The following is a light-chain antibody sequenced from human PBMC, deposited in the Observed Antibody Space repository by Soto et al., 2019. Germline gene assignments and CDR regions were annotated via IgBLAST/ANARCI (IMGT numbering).Light chain of an antibody. Sequence: DIQMTQSPSSLSASVGDRVTITCQASQAINKYLNWYQQKPGKDPKLLIYDASNLETGVPSRFRGSGSWTDFTFTISSLQPEDIATYYCQHYDNFPLLTFGPGTKVDIK. CDR1: QAINKY. CDR3: QHYDNFPLLT. V-gene: IGKV1-33*01. CDR2: DAS. J-gene: IGKJ3*01.